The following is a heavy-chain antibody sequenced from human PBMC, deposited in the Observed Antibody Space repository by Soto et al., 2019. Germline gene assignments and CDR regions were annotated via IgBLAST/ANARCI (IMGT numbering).Heavy chain of an antibody. J-gene: IGHJ4*02. Sequence: SETLSLTCTVSGGSISSYYWSWIRQPPGKGLEWIGYIYYSGSTNYNPSLKSRVTISVDTPKNQFSLKLSSVTAADTAVYYCARDQEMATITGFDYWGQGTLVTVSS. V-gene: IGHV4-59*01. D-gene: IGHD5-12*01. CDR2: IYYSGST. CDR1: GGSISSYY. CDR3: ARDQEMATITGFDY.